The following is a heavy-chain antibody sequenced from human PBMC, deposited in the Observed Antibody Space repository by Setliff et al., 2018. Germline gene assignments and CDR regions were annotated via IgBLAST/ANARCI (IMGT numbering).Heavy chain of an antibody. J-gene: IGHJ4*02. D-gene: IGHD3-10*01. Sequence: SETLSLTCNVSGGSINSRSYYWGWIRQPPGKGLEWIAMISYGGNTYYNPSLKRRVTISVDTSNDQFSLNLNSVTAAGTAVYYCARRGYYYGWTPKYWGQGTLVTVSS. CDR2: ISYGGNT. CDR1: GGSINSRSYY. CDR3: ARRGYYYGWTPKY. V-gene: IGHV4-39*01.